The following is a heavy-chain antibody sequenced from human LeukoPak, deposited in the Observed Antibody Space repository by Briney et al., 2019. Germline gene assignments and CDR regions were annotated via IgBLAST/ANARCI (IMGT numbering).Heavy chain of an antibody. V-gene: IGHV3-9*01. CDR1: GFTFDDYA. CDR3: AKGHYDFWSENWFDP. D-gene: IGHD3-3*01. J-gene: IGHJ5*02. Sequence: GGSLRLSCAASGFTFDDYAMHWVRQAPGKGLEWVSGISRNSGSIGYADSVKGRFTISRDNAKNSLYLQMNSLRAEDTALYYCAKGHYDFWSENWFDPWGQGTLVTVSS. CDR2: ISRNSGSI.